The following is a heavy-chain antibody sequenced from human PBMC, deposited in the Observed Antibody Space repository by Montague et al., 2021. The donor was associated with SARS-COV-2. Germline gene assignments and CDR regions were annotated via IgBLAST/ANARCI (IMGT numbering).Heavy chain of an antibody. D-gene: IGHD4-17*01. V-gene: IGHV4-59*12. CDR1: GGSISSYY. CDR2: IYYSGST. J-gene: IGHJ6*02. CDR3: ARSTVTNSPFGFSNKLRSRYNGVDV. Sequence: SETLSLTCTVSGGSISSYYWSWIRQPPGKGLEWIGYIYYSGSTXXXPSXXXRVTISVDTSKNQVSLKLTSVTAADTAVFYCARSTVTNSPFGFSNKLRSRYNGVDVWGQGTTVTVSS.